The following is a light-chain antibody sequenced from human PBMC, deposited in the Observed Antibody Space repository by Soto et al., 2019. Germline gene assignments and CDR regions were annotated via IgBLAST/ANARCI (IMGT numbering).Light chain of an antibody. Sequence: QSVLTQPASVSVSPGQSITISCTGTSNDIGGYNLVSWYQQHPGKAPKLVVYEADKRPSGVSNRFPGSKSGNTASLTISTLRPEDEADYSCCSFAGGATFVFGGGTKVTVL. CDR3: CSFAGGATFV. J-gene: IGLJ2*01. CDR2: EAD. V-gene: IGLV2-23*02. CDR1: SNDIGGYNL.